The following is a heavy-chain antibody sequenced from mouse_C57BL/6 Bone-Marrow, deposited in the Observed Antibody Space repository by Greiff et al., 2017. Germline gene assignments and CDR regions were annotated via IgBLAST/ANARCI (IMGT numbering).Heavy chain of an antibody. CDR3: ARESPYYAMGY. Sequence: QVQLKQPGAELVMPGASVKLSCKASGYTFTSYWMHWVKQRPGQGLEWIGEIDPSDSYTNYNQKFKGKSPLTVDKSSSTAYMQLSSLTSEYSAGYYCARESPYYAMGYWCQGTSVTVSS. V-gene: IGHV1-69*01. J-gene: IGHJ4*01. CDR1: GYTFTSYW. CDR2: IDPSDSYT.